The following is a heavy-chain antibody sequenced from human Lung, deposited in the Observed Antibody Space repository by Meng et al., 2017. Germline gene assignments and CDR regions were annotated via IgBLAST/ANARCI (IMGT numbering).Heavy chain of an antibody. CDR2: IYHSGGT. D-gene: IGHD2-2*01. J-gene: IGHJ4*02. CDR1: GGSISSSNW. V-gene: IGHV4-4*02. CDR3: ARGLGEAVVPRTMFDY. Sequence: QVRWQAPCPGLVKPSGTLSSTCGFSGGSISSSNWWSWVRQPPGKGLDWIGEIYHSGGTKYNPSLKSRVTISVDKSKNQFSLKLSSVTAADTAVYYCARGLGEAVVPRTMFDYWGQGTLVTVS.